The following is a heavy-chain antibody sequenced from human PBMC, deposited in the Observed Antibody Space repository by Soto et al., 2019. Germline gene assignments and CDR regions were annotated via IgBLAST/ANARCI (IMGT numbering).Heavy chain of an antibody. CDR1: GGTFSSYA. J-gene: IGHJ5*02. Sequence: SVKVSCKASGGTFSSYAISWVRQAPGQGLEWMGGIIPIFGTANYAQKFQGRVTITADESTSTAYMELSSLRSEDTAVYYCARDQGVVVAAKNWFDPWGQGTLVTVSS. CDR3: ARDQGVVVAAKNWFDP. D-gene: IGHD2-15*01. V-gene: IGHV1-69*13. CDR2: IIPIFGTA.